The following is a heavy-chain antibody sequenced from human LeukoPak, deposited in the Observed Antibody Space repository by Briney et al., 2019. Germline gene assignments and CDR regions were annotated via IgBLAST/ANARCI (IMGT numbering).Heavy chain of an antibody. Sequence: PGRSLRLSCAASGFTFSSYAMHWVRQAPGKGLEWVAVISYDGSNKYYADSVKGRFTISRDNSKNTLYLQMNSLRAEDTAVYYCAKGLITMVRGVMGGVDYWGQGTLVTVSS. V-gene: IGHV3-30*04. CDR2: ISYDGSNK. CDR3: AKGLITMVRGVMGGVDY. J-gene: IGHJ4*02. D-gene: IGHD3-10*01. CDR1: GFTFSSYA.